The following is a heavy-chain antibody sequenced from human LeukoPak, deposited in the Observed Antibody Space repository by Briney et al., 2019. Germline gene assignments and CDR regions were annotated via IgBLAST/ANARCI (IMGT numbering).Heavy chain of an antibody. V-gene: IGHV4-34*01. CDR2: INHSGST. J-gene: IGHJ4*02. D-gene: IGHD3-3*01. CDR1: GGSFSGYY. Sequence: SETLSLTCAVYGGSFSGYYWSWIRQPPGKGLEWIGEINHSGSTNYNPSLKSRVTISVDTSKNQFSLRLTSVSAADTAVYYCTRAYWIGFHFDSWGQGILVSVSS. CDR3: TRAYWIGFHFDS.